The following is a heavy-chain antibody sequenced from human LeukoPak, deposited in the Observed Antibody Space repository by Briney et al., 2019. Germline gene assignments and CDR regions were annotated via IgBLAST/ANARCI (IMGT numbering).Heavy chain of an antibody. CDR2: IYYTGST. CDR3: ASHYGSGSFYSPFDY. D-gene: IGHD3-10*01. CDR1: GGSISNYY. Sequence: SETLSLTCTVSGGSISNYYWNWIRQAPGKGLEWIGYIYYTGSTNKNPSLKSRVTMSVDTSKNQFSLNLKSVTPEDTAVYYCASHYGSGSFYSPFDYWGQGTLVTVSS. J-gene: IGHJ4*02. V-gene: IGHV4-59*01.